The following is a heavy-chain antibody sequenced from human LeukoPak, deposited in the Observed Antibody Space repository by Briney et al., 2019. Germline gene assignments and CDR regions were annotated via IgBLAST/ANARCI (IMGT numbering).Heavy chain of an antibody. Sequence: GGSLRLSCAASGFTFSSYSMNWVRQAPGKGLEWVSSISSSSSYIYYADSVKGRFTVSRDNAKNSLYLQMNSLRAEDTAVYYCARETQHSRGWYLEGGFDPWGQGTLVTVSS. V-gene: IGHV3-21*01. CDR1: GFTFSSYS. D-gene: IGHD6-19*01. J-gene: IGHJ5*02. CDR3: ARETQHSRGWYLEGGFDP. CDR2: ISSSSSYI.